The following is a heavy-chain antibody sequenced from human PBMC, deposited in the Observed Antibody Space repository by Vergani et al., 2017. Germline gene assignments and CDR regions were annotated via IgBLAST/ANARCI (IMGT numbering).Heavy chain of an antibody. V-gene: IGHV1-69*13. CDR1: GGTLSSYA. Sequence: QVQLVQSGAEVKKPGSSVKVSCKASGGTLSSYAISWVRQAPGQGLEWMGGIIPIFGTANYAQKFQGRVTITADESTSTAYMELSSLRSEDTAVYYCARVRVDDYGDYRALDYWGQGTLVTVSS. CDR3: ARVRVDDYGDYRALDY. D-gene: IGHD4-17*01. CDR2: IIPIFGTA. J-gene: IGHJ4*02.